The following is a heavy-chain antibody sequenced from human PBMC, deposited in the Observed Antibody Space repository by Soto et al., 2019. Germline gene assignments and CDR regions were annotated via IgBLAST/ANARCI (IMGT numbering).Heavy chain of an antibody. Sequence: EVQVLESGGGLGQPGGSLRLSCAASGFTFSTYAMTWVRQAPGKGLEWVSTISGSGGSTYYADSVKGRFTISRDNSKNSLYLQMSSLRAEDTAVYYCAKEFRHGDHSQVFDHWGQGTLVTVSS. D-gene: IGHD4-17*01. V-gene: IGHV3-23*01. CDR2: ISGSGGST. CDR1: GFTFSTYA. CDR3: AKEFRHGDHSQVFDH. J-gene: IGHJ4*02.